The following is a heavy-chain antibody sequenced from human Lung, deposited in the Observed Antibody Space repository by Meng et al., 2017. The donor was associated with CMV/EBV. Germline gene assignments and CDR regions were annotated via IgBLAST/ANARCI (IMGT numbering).Heavy chain of an antibody. V-gene: IGHV1-46*01. CDR1: GYTFTTDY. Sequence: SCQSSGYTFTTDYLHWVKQAPGQGLEWMEIINPSGDDTSYAQRFQGRVTMTRDTSTSTVYMELSSLGSEDTAMYYCARANYFEWFDPWGQGTLVTVSS. J-gene: IGHJ5*02. CDR2: INPSGDDT. CDR3: ARANYFEWFDP. D-gene: IGHD2/OR15-2a*01.